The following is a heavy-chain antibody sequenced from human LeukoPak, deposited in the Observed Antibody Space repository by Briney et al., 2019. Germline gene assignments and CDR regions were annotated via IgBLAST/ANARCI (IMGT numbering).Heavy chain of an antibody. CDR2: ISGSGGST. Sequence: PGGSLRLSCAASGFTFSSYAMSWVRQAPGKGLEWVSAISGSGGSTYYADSVKGRFTISRDNSKNTLYLQMNSPRAEDTAVYYCASRYYYDSSGYYYVDSAEYFQHWGQGTLVTVSS. V-gene: IGHV3-23*01. J-gene: IGHJ1*01. CDR1: GFTFSSYA. D-gene: IGHD3-22*01. CDR3: ASRYYYDSSGYYYVDSAEYFQH.